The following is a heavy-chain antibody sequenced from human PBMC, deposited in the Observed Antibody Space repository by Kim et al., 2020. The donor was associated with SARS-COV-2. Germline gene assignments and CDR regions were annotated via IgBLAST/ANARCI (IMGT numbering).Heavy chain of an antibody. CDR1: GFTFSSYG. Sequence: GGSLRLSCAASGFTFSSYGMHWVRQAPGKGLEWVAVIWYDGSNKYYADSVKGRFTISRDNSKNTLYLQMNSLRAEDTAVYYCARDYLAAAGNAFDYWGQGNLVTVSP. CDR3: ARDYLAAAGNAFDY. D-gene: IGHD6-13*01. J-gene: IGHJ4*02. V-gene: IGHV3-33*01. CDR2: IWYDGSNK.